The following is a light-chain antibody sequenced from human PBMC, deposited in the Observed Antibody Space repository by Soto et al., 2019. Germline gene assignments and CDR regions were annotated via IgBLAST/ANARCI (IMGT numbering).Light chain of an antibody. CDR1: SGSIVSNY. V-gene: IGLV6-57*03. J-gene: IGLJ3*02. CDR2: EDN. CDR3: QSYDSSNPWV. Sequence: NFMLTQPHSVSESPGKTVTISCTRSSGSIVSNYVQWYQQRPGSAPTTVIFEDNQRPSGVPHRFSGSIDSSSNSASLTISGLKTEDEADSYSQSYDSSNPWVFGGGTQLTVL.